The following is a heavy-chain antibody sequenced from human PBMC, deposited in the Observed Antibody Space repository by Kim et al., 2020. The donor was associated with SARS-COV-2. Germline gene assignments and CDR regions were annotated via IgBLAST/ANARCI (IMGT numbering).Heavy chain of an antibody. CDR3: ARDSYYYDSRADYKD. Sequence: DSVKGRFTISRDNTKNSLYLQMNSLRTEDTAVYYCARDSYYYDSRADYKDWGQGTLVTVSS. D-gene: IGHD3-22*01. V-gene: IGHV3-11*04. J-gene: IGHJ4*02.